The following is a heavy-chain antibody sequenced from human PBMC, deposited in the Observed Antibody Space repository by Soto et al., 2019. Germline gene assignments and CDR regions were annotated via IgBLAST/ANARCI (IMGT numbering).Heavy chain of an antibody. CDR1: GGTFSSLA. Sequence: QVQLVQSGAEVKQPGSSVKVSCKASGGTFSSLAISWVRQAPGQGLEWMGGLVPVFGTANYAQKFQGRVTITADTSTSTSYMELGSLRSEDTAVYYCARSPGVFDYWGQGTLVTVSS. V-gene: IGHV1-69*06. CDR2: LVPVFGTA. J-gene: IGHJ4*02. D-gene: IGHD3-10*01. CDR3: ARSPGVFDY.